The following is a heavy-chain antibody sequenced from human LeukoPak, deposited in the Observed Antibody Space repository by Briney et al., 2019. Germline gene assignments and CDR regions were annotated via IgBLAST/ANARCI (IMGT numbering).Heavy chain of an antibody. D-gene: IGHD2-2*01. J-gene: IGHJ4*02. Sequence: SETLSLTCAVYGGSFSGYYWGWIRQPPGKGLEWIGEINHSGSTNYNPSLKSRVTISVDTSKNQFSLKLSSVTAADTAVYYCARGLGGRYCSSTSCRTNPGWGQGTLVTVSS. CDR2: INHSGST. V-gene: IGHV4-34*01. CDR1: GGSFSGYY. CDR3: ARGLGGRYCSSTSCRTNPG.